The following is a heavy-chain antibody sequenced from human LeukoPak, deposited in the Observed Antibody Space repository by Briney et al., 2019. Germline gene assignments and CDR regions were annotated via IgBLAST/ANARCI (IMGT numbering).Heavy chain of an antibody. V-gene: IGHV3-30*18. CDR3: AKGYCSGGSCYGLGYYYYYGMDV. D-gene: IGHD2-15*01. CDR1: GFTFSSYG. Sequence: GRSLRLSCAASGFTFSSYGMHWVRQAPGKGLEWVAVISYDGSNKYYADSVKGRFTISRDNSKNTLYLQMNSLRAEDTAVYYCAKGYCSGGSCYGLGYYYYYGMDVWGQGTTVTVSS. CDR2: ISYDGSNK. J-gene: IGHJ6*02.